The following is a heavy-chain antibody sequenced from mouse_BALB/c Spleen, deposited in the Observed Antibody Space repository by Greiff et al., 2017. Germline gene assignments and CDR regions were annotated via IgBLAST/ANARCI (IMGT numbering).Heavy chain of an antibody. CDR2: ISYSGST. CDR1: GYSITSDYA. V-gene: IGHV3-2*02. D-gene: IGHD2-10*02. Sequence: EVQLQESGPGLVKPSQSLSLTCTVTGYSITSDYAWNWIRQFPGNKLEWMGYISYSGSTSYNPSLKSRISITRDTSKNQFFLQLNSVTTEDTATYYCARSGYGNYFDYWGQGTTLTVSS. CDR3: ARSGYGNYFDY. J-gene: IGHJ2*01.